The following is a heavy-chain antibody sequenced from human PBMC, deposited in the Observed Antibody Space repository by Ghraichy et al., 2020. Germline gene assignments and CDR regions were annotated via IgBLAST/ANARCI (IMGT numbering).Heavy chain of an antibody. CDR1: GFTFSSYA. D-gene: IGHD6-13*01. J-gene: IGHJ4*02. CDR2: ISGSGGST. Sequence: GESLRLSCAASGFTFSSYAMSWVRQAPGKGLEWVSAISGSGGSTYYADSVKGRFTISRDNSKNTLYLQMNSLRAEDTAVYYCAKNHHELYSSSWYVGYWGQGTLVTVSS. CDR3: AKNHHELYSSSWYVGY. V-gene: IGHV3-23*01.